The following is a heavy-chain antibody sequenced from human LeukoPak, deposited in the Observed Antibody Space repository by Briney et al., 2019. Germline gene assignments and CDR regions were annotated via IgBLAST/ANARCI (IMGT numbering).Heavy chain of an antibody. V-gene: IGHV1-2*06. Sequence: ASVKVSCKAYEYSFTDYYIHWVRQAPGQGLEWMGRINPNTDVTKSAQKFQGRVTMTRDTSIRTAYMELSRLRSDDTALYYCARDLAPTGSPAYFDYWGQGTLVIVSS. D-gene: IGHD1-14*01. CDR2: INPNTDVT. CDR3: ARDLAPTGSPAYFDY. CDR1: EYSFTDYY. J-gene: IGHJ4*02.